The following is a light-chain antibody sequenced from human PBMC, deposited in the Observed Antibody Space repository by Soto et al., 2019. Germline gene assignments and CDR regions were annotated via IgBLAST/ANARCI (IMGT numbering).Light chain of an antibody. CDR1: QSISSY. CDR2: AAS. V-gene: IGKV1-39*01. Sequence: DIQMTQSPSSLSASVGDRVTITCRARQSISSYLNWYQQKPGKAPKLLIYAASSLQSGVPSRFSGSGSETDFTLTISSLQPEDFATYYCQQSYSTPTVGQGTKLEIK. J-gene: IGKJ2*01. CDR3: QQSYSTPT.